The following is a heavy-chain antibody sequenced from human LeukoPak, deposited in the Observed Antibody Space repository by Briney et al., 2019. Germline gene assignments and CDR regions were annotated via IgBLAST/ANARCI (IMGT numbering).Heavy chain of an antibody. V-gene: IGHV3-48*02. D-gene: IGHD5-18*01. CDR1: GFTFSTFG. J-gene: IGHJ4*02. CDR2: INYNGRDM. CDR3: ARNLYSYGRFDY. Sequence: GGSLRLSCAASGFTFSTFGMSCVRQAPGKGLEWISYINYNGRDMYYADSVKGRFTTSRDNAKDSLYLQMNTLRDEDTAVYYCARNLYSYGRFDYWGQGTLVTISS.